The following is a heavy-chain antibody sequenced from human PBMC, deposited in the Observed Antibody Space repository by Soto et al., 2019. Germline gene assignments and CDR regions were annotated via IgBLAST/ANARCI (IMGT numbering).Heavy chain of an antibody. J-gene: IGHJ5*02. CDR2: VFYSGCS. CDR1: GASITHYY. CDR3: ARDRRADGGGGMGPPKDNWFDP. V-gene: IGHV4-59*01. D-gene: IGHD2-15*01. Sequence: VQLQESGPGLVKPSETVSLSCSVSGASITHYYWSWIRQPPGKGLEWVGYVFYSGCSDYNPSLKSRVTTSADTYNTQVSLKLTSVTAADTAVYYCARDRRADGGGGMGPPKDNWFDPWGQGTLVTVSS.